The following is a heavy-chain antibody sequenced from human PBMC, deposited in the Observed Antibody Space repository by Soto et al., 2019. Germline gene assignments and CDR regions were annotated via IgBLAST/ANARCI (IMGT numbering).Heavy chain of an antibody. CDR3: ARPLYSYGPMDV. Sequence: SETLSLTCAVSGGSVSSGSYYWSWIRQPPGKGLEWIGYIYYSGSTNYNPSLKSRVTISVDTSKNQFSLKLSSVTAADTAVYYCARPLYSYGPMDVWGQGTTVTVSS. J-gene: IGHJ6*02. CDR2: IYYSGST. D-gene: IGHD5-18*01. V-gene: IGHV4-61*01. CDR1: GGSVSSGSYY.